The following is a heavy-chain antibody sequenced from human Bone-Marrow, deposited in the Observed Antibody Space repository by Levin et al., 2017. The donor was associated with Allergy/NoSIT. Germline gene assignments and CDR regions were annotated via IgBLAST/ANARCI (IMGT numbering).Heavy chain of an antibody. V-gene: IGHV4-39*07. Sequence: PSETLSLTCTVSGGSISSGTHYWGWIRQPPGKGLEWIVTISDSGNTYHNPSLTSRVTISVDTSRNQVSLNLTSVTAADTAVYYCARTIEVRTIFGILTPKNWFDPWGQGTLVTVSS. CDR2: ISDSGNT. J-gene: IGHJ5*02. D-gene: IGHD3-3*01. CDR3: ARTIEVRTIFGILTPKNWFDP. CDR1: GGSISSGTHY.